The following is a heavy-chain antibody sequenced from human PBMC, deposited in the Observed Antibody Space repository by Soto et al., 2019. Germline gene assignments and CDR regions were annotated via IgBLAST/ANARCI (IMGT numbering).Heavy chain of an antibody. CDR2: INHSGST. CDR1: GGSFSGYY. Sequence: QVQLQQWGAGLLKPSETLSLTCAVYGGSFSGYYWSWIRQPPGKGLEWIGEINHSGSTNYNPSLKSRVTISVDTSKNQFSLTLSSVTAADTAVYYCASGGVAGKSGVATTKNWFDPWGQGTLVTVSS. CDR3: ASGGVAGKSGVATTKNWFDP. J-gene: IGHJ5*02. V-gene: IGHV4-34*01. D-gene: IGHD6-19*01.